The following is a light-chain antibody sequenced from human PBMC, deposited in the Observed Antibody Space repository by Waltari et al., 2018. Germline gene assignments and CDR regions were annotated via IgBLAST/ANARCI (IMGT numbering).Light chain of an antibody. CDR2: GAS. J-gene: IGKJ4*01. CDR1: QNVRDN. CDR3: QQHSNWPLT. Sequence: VMTQAPAILSVSPGERATPSCRASQNVRDNLVWYRQKPGQAPTLLIYGASTRATGIPARFSGSASGTEFTLTISSVQSEDFAVYYCQQHSNWPLTFGGGTKVEIK. V-gene: IGKV3-15*01.